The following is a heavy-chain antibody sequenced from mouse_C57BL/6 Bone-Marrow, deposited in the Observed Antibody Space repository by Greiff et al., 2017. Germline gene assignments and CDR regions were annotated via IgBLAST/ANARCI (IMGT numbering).Heavy chain of an antibody. D-gene: IGHD2-5*01. CDR2: IWSDGST. CDR3: ARHEGYSNYSFAY. V-gene: IGHV2-6-1*01. Sequence: QVQLKESGPGLVAPSQSLSITCTVSGFSLTSYGVHWVRQPPGKGLEWLVVIWSDGSTTYNSALKSRLSISKDNSKSQVFLKMNSLQTDDTAMYXCARHEGYSNYSFAYWGQGTLVTVSA. CDR1: GFSLTSYG. J-gene: IGHJ3*01.